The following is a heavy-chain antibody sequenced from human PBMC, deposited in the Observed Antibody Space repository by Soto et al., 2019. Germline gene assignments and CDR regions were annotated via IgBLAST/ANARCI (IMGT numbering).Heavy chain of an antibody. D-gene: IGHD3-16*02. CDR3: ARHYHGFDY. CDR1: GYSFTTNW. J-gene: IGHJ4*02. V-gene: IGHV5-51*01. Sequence: GESLKISCNGSGYSFTTNWIAWVRQMPGKGLEWVGVIYFGDSDTRYSPSFQGQVTMSVDKSITTAYLQWNNLKASDTAVYYCARHYHGFDYWGQGTPVTVSS. CDR2: IYFGDSDT.